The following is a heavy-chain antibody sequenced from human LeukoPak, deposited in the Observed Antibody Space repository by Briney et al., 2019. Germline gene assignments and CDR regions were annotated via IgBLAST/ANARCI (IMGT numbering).Heavy chain of an antibody. D-gene: IGHD1-26*01. CDR2: IYSDGST. V-gene: IGHV3-53*01. J-gene: IGHJ4*02. CDR3: ASHGGIYLPFDY. CDR1: GFTVSSKY. Sequence: PGGSLRLSCAASGFTVSSKYMSWVRQAPGKGLEWVSVIYSDGSTYYADSVKGRFTISRDNSKNTLYLQMNSLRAEDTAVYYCASHGGIYLPFDYWGQGTLVTASS.